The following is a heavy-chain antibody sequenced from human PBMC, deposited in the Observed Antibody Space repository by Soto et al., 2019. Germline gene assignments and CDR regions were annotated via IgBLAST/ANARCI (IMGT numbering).Heavy chain of an antibody. Sequence: QVQLQESGPGLVKPSETLSLTCTVSGGSISSYYWSWIRQPPGKGLEWIGYIYYSGSTNYNPSLKSRVTISVDTSKNQFSLKLSSVTAADTAVYYCARGSGWYLRFDYWGQGTLVTVSS. CDR3: ARGSGWYLRFDY. J-gene: IGHJ4*02. D-gene: IGHD6-19*01. CDR2: IYYSGST. V-gene: IGHV4-59*01. CDR1: GGSISSYY.